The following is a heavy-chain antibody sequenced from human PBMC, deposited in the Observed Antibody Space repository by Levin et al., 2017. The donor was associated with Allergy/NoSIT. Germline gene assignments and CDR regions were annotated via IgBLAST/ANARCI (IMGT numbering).Heavy chain of an antibody. Sequence: TGESLKISCAASGFTFSSYAMSWVRQAPGKGLEWVSAISGSGGSTYYADSVKGRFTISRDNSKNTLYLQMNSLRAEDTAVYYCAPRGGGYDGGYWGQGTLVTVSS. CDR2: ISGSGGST. J-gene: IGHJ4*02. D-gene: IGHD5-12*01. CDR3: APRGGGYDGGY. V-gene: IGHV3-23*01. CDR1: GFTFSSYA.